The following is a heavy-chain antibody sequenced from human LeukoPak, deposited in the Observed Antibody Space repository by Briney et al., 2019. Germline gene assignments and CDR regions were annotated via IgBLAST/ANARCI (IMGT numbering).Heavy chain of an antibody. J-gene: IGHJ6*03. CDR3: ARRDRAAAGYYYSYYYMGV. Sequence: GGSLRLSCAASGFTFGNYWMSWVRQAPGKGLEGVAYINQDGSETYYVGSVKGRFTIFRANAKNSLYLQMNSLTAEDTAVYYCARRDRAAAGYYYSYYYMGVWGKGTTVTVSS. CDR1: GFTFGNYW. V-gene: IGHV3-7*01. D-gene: IGHD6-13*01. CDR2: INQDGSET.